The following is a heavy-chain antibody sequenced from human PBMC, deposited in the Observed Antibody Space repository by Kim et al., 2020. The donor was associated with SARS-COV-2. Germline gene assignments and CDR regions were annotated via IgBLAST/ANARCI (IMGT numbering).Heavy chain of an antibody. J-gene: IGHJ4*02. Sequence: SETLSLTCTVSGGSISSGGYYWSWIRQHPGKGLEWIGYIYYSGSTYYNPSLKSRVTISVDTSKNQFSLKLSSVTAADTAVYYCARVGSRYDFWSGYYFDYWGQGTLVTVSS. CDR3: ARVGSRYDFWSGYYFDY. CDR1: GGSISSGGYY. V-gene: IGHV4-31*03. D-gene: IGHD3-3*01. CDR2: IYYSGST.